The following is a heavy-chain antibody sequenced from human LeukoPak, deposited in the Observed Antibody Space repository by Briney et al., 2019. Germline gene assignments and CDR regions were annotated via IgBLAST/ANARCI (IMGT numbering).Heavy chain of an antibody. D-gene: IGHD6-13*01. J-gene: IGHJ4*02. V-gene: IGHV3-23*01. Sequence: GGSLRLSCAASGFTFIRLDMTWVRQAPGKGLEWVSGISASTGTTYYADCVKGRFIISRDNSKDTLYLQMNSLRAEDTAVYYCAKGSWCDYWGQGSLVTVSS. CDR3: AKGSWCDY. CDR2: ISASTGTT. CDR1: GFTFIRLD.